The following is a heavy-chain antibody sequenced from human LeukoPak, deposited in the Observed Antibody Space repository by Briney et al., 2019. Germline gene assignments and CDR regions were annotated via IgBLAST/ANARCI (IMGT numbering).Heavy chain of an antibody. J-gene: IGHJ5*02. D-gene: IGHD2-2*02. CDR1: GGSISSSSYY. CDR2: IYYSGST. CDR3: ARSVDLGYCSSTSCYTNRWFDP. V-gene: IGHV4-39*01. Sequence: SEALSLTCTVSGGSISSSSYYWGWIRQPPGKGLEWIGSIYYSGSTYYNPSLKSRVTISVDTSKNQFSLKLSSVTAADTAVYYCARSVDLGYCSSTSCYTNRWFDPWGQGTLVTVSS.